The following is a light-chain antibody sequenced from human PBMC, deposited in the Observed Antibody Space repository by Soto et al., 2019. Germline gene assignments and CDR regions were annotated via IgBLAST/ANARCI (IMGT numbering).Light chain of an antibody. J-gene: IGKJ3*01. V-gene: IGKV3-15*01. CDR3: QQYNQWPPFT. CDR1: QSVANN. Sequence: DIVTTQSPDILSLSPGERGTLSWSVSQSVANNVAWYQQKPGQTPRLLIYDASTRATGIPARFSGSGSGTEFTLTISGLQSEDFAIYYCQQYNQWPPFTFGPGTKVDI. CDR2: DAS.